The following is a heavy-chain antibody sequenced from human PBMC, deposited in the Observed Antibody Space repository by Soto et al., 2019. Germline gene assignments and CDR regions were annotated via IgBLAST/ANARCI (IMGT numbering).Heavy chain of an antibody. J-gene: IGHJ6*02. CDR1: GYSIASGYY. Sequence: SETLSLTCAVSGYSIASGYYWAWIRQSPGKGLEWIGSIYHAGSVYYNPSLNSRVAVSLDTFKNHFSLKLTSVTAADTAVYYCARTFDYYGMDVWGQGTTVTVSS. V-gene: IGHV4-38-2*01. CDR3: ARTFDYYGMDV. CDR2: IYHAGSV.